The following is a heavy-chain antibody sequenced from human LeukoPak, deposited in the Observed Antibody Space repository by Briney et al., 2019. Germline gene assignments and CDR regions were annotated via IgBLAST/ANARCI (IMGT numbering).Heavy chain of an antibody. CDR3: ASRASSVTTRGWYFDL. D-gene: IGHD4-17*01. V-gene: IGHV1-2*02. CDR2: INPNRGGT. CDR1: GYTFTGYY. Sequence: ASVKVSCKASGYTFTGYYMHWVRQAPGQGLEWMGWINPNRGGTNYAQKFQGRVTMTRDTSISTAYMELSRLRSDDTAVYYCASRASSVTTRGWYFDLWGRGTLVTVSS. J-gene: IGHJ2*01.